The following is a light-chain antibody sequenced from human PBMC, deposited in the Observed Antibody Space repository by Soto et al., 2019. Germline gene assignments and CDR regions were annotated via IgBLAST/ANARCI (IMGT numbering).Light chain of an antibody. J-gene: IGLJ2*01. CDR2: RNN. V-gene: IGLV1-47*01. CDR3: AAWDDSLSGQGL. Sequence: QSVLTQPPSASGTPGQRVTISCSGASSNIGSSFVYWYQQLPGTAPKLLIHRNNQRPSGVPDRFSGSKSGTSASLAISGLRSEDEAYDYCAAWDDSLSGQGLFGGGTKLTVL. CDR1: SSNIGSSF.